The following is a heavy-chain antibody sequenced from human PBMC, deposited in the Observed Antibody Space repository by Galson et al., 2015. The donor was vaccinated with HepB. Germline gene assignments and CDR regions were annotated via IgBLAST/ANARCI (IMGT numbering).Heavy chain of an antibody. Sequence: SLRLSCAASGFTFTNFAMHWVRQAPGKGLEWVAIISYDGNNKNYADSVKGRFTISRDISKNTLYLQMNSLRAGDTAVYYCAIDPDDTNGYYNSFDQWGQGTLVTVSS. V-gene: IGHV3-30-3*01. CDR2: ISYDGNNK. CDR1: GFTFTNFA. CDR3: AIDPDDTNGYYNSFDQ. D-gene: IGHD3-22*01. J-gene: IGHJ4*02.